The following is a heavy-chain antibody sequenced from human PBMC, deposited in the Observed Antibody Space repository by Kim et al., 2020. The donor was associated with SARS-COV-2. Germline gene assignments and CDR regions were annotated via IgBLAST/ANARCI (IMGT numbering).Heavy chain of an antibody. CDR3: ARDLGAYDSSGYPINYYY. J-gene: IGHJ6*01. Sequence: SETLSLTCTVSGGSISSYFWTWIRQPPGKGLEWIGYFSYSGSTSYNPSLKSRVTISVDTSKNQFSLSLSSVTAADTAVYYCARDLGAYDSSGYPINYYY. V-gene: IGHV4-59*01. CDR1: GGSISSYF. D-gene: IGHD3-22*01. CDR2: FSYSGST.